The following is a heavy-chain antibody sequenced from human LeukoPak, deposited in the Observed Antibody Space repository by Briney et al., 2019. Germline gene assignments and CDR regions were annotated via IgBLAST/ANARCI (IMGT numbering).Heavy chain of an antibody. CDR3: ARSGASYYDILTGYYRASFDY. CDR1: GYTFTGYY. CDR2: INPNSGGT. V-gene: IGHV1-2*04. D-gene: IGHD3-9*01. Sequence: ASVTVSCKASGYTFTGYYMHWVRQAPGQGLEWMGWINPNSGGTNYAQKFQGWVTMTRDTSISTAYMELSRLRSDDTAVYYCARSGASYYDILTGYYRASFDYWGQGTLVTVSS. J-gene: IGHJ4*02.